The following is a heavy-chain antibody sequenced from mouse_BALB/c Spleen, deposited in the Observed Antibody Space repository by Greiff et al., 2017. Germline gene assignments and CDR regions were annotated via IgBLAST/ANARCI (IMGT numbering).Heavy chain of an antibody. CDR1: GYTFTSYY. CDR2: IYPGNVNT. CDR3: ARDHDYYEGWCAY. V-gene: IGHV1S56*01. Sequence: VQLQQSGPELVKPGASVRISCKASGYTFTSYYIHWVKQRPGQGLEWIGWIYPGNVNTKYNEKFKGKATLTADKSSSTAYMQLSSLTSEDSAVYFCARDHDYYEGWCAYWGQGTLVTVSA. J-gene: IGHJ3*01. D-gene: IGHD1-1*01.